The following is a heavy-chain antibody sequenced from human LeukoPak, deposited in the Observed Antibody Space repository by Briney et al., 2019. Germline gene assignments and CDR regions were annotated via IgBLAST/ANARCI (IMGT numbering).Heavy chain of an antibody. J-gene: IGHJ4*02. Sequence: GGSLRLSCAASGFTFSSYAMSWVRQAPGKGLEWVSAISGSGGSTYYADSVKGRFSISRDNSKNTLYLQMNSLRAEDTAVYYCAKDVIVVVVAATSTPDYWGQGTLVTVSS. V-gene: IGHV3-23*01. D-gene: IGHD2-15*01. CDR3: AKDVIVVVVAATSTPDY. CDR2: ISGSGGST. CDR1: GFTFSSYA.